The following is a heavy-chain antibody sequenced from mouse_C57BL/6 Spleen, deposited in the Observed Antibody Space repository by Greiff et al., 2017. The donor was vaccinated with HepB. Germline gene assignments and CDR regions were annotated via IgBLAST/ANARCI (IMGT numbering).Heavy chain of an antibody. Sequence: VKLVESGAELVRPGASVTLSCKASGYTFTDYEMHWVKQTPVHGLEWIGAIDPETGGTAYNQKFKGKAILTADKSSSTAYMELRSLTSEDSAVYYCTRSGITTVVGGYFDYWGQGTTLTVSS. V-gene: IGHV1-15*01. J-gene: IGHJ2*01. CDR3: TRSGITTVVGGYFDY. CDR1: GYTFTDYE. CDR2: IDPETGGT. D-gene: IGHD1-1*01.